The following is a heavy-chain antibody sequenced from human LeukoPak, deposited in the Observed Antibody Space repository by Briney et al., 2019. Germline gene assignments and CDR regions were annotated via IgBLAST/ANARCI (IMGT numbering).Heavy chain of an antibody. CDR2: MNRNSGNT. CDR1: GYTFTSYD. D-gene: IGHD6-13*01. CDR3: ARGRADSIAAGD. J-gene: IGHJ4*02. Sequence: GASVKVSCKASGYTFTSYDINWVRQATGQGLEWMGWMNRNSGNTGYAQKFQGRVTMTRNTSISTAYMELSSLRSEDTAVYYCARGRADSIAAGDWGQGTLVTVSS. V-gene: IGHV1-8*01.